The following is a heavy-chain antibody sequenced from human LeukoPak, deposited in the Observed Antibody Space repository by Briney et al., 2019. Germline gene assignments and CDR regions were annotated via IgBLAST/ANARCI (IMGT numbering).Heavy chain of an antibody. D-gene: IGHD3-22*01. CDR3: ARDWAKYDSSGNY. Sequence: PGGSLRLSCAASGFTFSSYAMHWVRQAPGKGLEWVAVISYDGSNRYYADSVKGRFTISRDNSKNTLYLQMNSLRAEDTAVYYCARDWAKYDSSGNYWGQGTLVTVSS. CDR1: GFTFSSYA. CDR2: ISYDGSNR. V-gene: IGHV3-30*04. J-gene: IGHJ4*02.